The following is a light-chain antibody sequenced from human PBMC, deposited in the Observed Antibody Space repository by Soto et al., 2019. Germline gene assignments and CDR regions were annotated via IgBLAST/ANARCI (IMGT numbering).Light chain of an antibody. CDR2: EGS. CDR3: CSYAGSSTFYAV. V-gene: IGLV2-23*03. CDR1: SSDVGSYNL. Sequence: QLVLTQPASVSGSPGQSITISCTGTSSDVGSYNLVSWYQQHPGKAPKLMIYEGSKRPSGVSNRFSGSKSGNTASLTISGLQAEDEADYYCCSYAGSSTFYAVFGGGTQLTVL. J-gene: IGLJ7*01.